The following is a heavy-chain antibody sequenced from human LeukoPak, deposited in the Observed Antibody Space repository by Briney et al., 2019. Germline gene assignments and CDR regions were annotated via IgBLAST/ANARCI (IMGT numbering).Heavy chain of an antibody. CDR3: AVTPPLYYDSSGHHGDY. CDR2: IYHSGST. Sequence: PSETLSLTCTVSGGSISSSSYYWGWIRQPPGKGLEWIGSIYHSGSTYYNPSLKSRVTISVDTSKNQFSLKLSSVTAADTAVYYCAVTPPLYYDSSGHHGDYWGQGTLATVSS. J-gene: IGHJ4*02. V-gene: IGHV4-39*07. CDR1: GGSISSSSYY. D-gene: IGHD3-22*01.